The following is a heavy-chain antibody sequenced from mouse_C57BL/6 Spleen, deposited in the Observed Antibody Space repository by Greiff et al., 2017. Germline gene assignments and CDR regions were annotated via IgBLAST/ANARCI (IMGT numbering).Heavy chain of an antibody. Sequence: QVQLQQSGAGLVRPGTSVKVSCKASGYAFTNYLIEWVKQRPGQGLEWIGVINPGSGGTNYNEKFKGKATLTADKSSSTAYMQLSSLTSADSAVYFCAITGTGSWFAYWGQGTLVTVSA. CDR2: INPGSGGT. CDR3: AITGTGSWFAY. V-gene: IGHV1-54*01. D-gene: IGHD4-1*01. J-gene: IGHJ3*01. CDR1: GYAFTNYL.